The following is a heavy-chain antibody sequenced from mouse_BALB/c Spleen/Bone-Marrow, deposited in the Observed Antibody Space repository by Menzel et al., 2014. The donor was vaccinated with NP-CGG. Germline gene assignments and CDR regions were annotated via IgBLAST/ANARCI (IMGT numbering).Heavy chain of an antibody. CDR3: ARDNYSGSRYIWYFDV. CDR2: IRNKANGYTT. CDR1: GFTFTDYY. D-gene: IGHD1-1*01. J-gene: IGHJ1*01. Sequence: EVQGVESGGGLVQPGGSLRLSCATSGFTFTDYYMSWVRQPPGKALEWLGFIRNKANGYTTEYSVSVKGRFTISRDNSQSIPYLQMNPQRAEDIPTNNCARDNYSGSRYIWYFDVWGAGPTVPVSS. V-gene: IGHV7-3*02.